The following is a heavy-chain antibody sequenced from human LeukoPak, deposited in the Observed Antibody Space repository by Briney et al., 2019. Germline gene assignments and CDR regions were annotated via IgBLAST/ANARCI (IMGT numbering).Heavy chain of an antibody. Sequence: SETLSLTCTVSGGSISSSSYYWGWIRQPPGKGLEWIGSIYYSGSTYYKSSLKSRVTISVDTSKNQFSLKLSSGTAADTAVYYCARGELADPSGLGSFLTWYFDLWGRGTLVTVSS. V-gene: IGHV4-39*01. D-gene: IGHD3-9*01. CDR3: ARGELADPSGLGSFLTWYFDL. CDR2: IYYSGST. J-gene: IGHJ2*01. CDR1: GGSISSSSYY.